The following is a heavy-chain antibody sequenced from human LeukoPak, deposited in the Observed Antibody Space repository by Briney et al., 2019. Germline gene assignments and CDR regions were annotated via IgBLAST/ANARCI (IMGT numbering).Heavy chain of an antibody. CDR3: TRPHYYDSSGYYWFDP. Sequence: GGSLRLSCADSGFTFSGSAMHWVRQASGKGLEWVGRIRSKANSYATAYAASVKGRFTIARDDSKNTAYLQMNSLKTEDTAVYYCTRPHYYDSSGYYWFDPWGQGTLVTVSS. CDR1: GFTFSGSA. CDR2: IRSKANSYAT. V-gene: IGHV3-73*01. D-gene: IGHD3-22*01. J-gene: IGHJ5*02.